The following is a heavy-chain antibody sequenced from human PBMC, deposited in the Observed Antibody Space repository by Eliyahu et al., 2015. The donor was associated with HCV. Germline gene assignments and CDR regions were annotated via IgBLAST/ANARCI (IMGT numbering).Heavy chain of an antibody. J-gene: IGHJ4*02. D-gene: IGHD3-22*01. CDR2: ISAGRGGFT. CDR3: AKDQTTMTVGVIRPFDY. V-gene: IGHV3-23*01. Sequence: EVQMLESGGGLVQPGGSLSLSCAASGFTFRNYAXSWVRQVPGKGLGWVSSISAGRGGFTYYADSVKGRFTISRDDSKNTLYLQVNSLRAEDTAVYYCAKDQTTMTVGVIRPFDYWGQGTLVTVSS. CDR1: GFTFRNYA.